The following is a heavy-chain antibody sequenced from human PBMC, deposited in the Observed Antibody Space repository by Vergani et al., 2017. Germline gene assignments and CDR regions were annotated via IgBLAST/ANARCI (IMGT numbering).Heavy chain of an antibody. CDR3: ARAPSEYCSSTSCYFYMDV. D-gene: IGHD2-2*01. CDR1: GGSINTGAYY. V-gene: IGHV4-61*02. J-gene: IGHJ6*03. Sequence: QVQLQESGPRLVRPSQTLSLTCTVSGGSINTGAYYWSWIRQPAGKGLEWIGRVYTSGMTNYNPSLKSRVTILVDRSKSQLSLKLTSVTAGDTAVYYCARAPSEYCSSTSCYFYMDVWGKGTTVTVSS. CDR2: VYTSGMT.